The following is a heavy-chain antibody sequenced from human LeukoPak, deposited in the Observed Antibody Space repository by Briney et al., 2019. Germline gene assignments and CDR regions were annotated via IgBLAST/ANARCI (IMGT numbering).Heavy chain of an antibody. Sequence: GGSLRLSCAASGLTFSRYGMHWVRQAPGKGLEWVAAIWYDGSNKYYADSVKGRFTISRDNSKNTLYLQMNSLRAEDTAVYYCARSYYYGSGSYYPFDYWGQGTLVTVSS. V-gene: IGHV3-33*01. CDR3: ARSYYYGSGSYYPFDY. CDR1: GLTFSRYG. CDR2: IWYDGSNK. D-gene: IGHD3-10*01. J-gene: IGHJ4*02.